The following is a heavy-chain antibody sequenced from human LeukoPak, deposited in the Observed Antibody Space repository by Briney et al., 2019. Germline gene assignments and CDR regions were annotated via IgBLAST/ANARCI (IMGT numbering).Heavy chain of an antibody. CDR3: ARVSRGYYYDSSGFPDY. D-gene: IGHD3-22*01. V-gene: IGHV4-39*07. CDR2: IYYSGST. CDR1: GGSISSSSYY. Sequence: SETLSLTCTVSGGSISSSSYYWGWIRQPPGKGLEWIGSIYYSGSTYYNPSLKSRVTISVDTSKNQFSLKLSSVTAADTAVYYCARVSRGYYYDSSGFPDYWGQGTLVTVSS. J-gene: IGHJ4*02.